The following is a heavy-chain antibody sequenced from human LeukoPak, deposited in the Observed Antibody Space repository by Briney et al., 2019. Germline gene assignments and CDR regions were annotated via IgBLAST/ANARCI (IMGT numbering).Heavy chain of an antibody. V-gene: IGHV4-39*07. J-gene: IGHJ6*03. CDR2: IYYSGST. CDR3: ARDRPITMVRGSYYMDV. D-gene: IGHD3-10*01. Sequence: SETLSLTCTVSGGSISSGSYYWGWIRQPPGKGLEWIGSIYYSGSTYYNPSLRGRVTISVDTSKNQFSLKLSSVTAADTAVYYCARDRPITMVRGSYYMDVWGKGTTVTISS. CDR1: GGSISSGSYY.